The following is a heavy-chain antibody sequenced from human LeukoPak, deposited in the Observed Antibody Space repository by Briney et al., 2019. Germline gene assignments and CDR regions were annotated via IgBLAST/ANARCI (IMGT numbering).Heavy chain of an antibody. CDR3: ARGPYYGSGTPNWFDP. CDR1: GYIFTSYD. CDR2: MNPNSGNT. J-gene: IGHJ5*02. D-gene: IGHD3-10*01. V-gene: IGHV1-8*01. Sequence: ASVKVSCKASGYIFTSYDINWVRQATGQGLEWMGWMNPNSGNTGYAQKFQGRVTMTRNTSISTAYMELSSLRSEDTAVYYCARGPYYGSGTPNWFDPWGQGTLVTVSS.